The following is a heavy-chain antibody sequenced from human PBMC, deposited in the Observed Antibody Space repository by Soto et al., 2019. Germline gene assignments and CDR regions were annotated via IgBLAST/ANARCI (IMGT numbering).Heavy chain of an antibody. CDR1: GFTFSSYA. CDR2: ISGSGGST. J-gene: IGHJ4*02. D-gene: IGHD3-3*01. CDR3: AKDRPLRITIFGVVIPPRYFDY. Sequence: LRLSCAASGFTFSSYAMSWVRQAPGKGLEWVSAISGSGGSTYYADSVKGRFTISRDNSKNTLYLQMNSLRAEDTTVYYCAKDRPLRITIFGVVIPPRYFDYWGQGTLVTVSS. V-gene: IGHV3-23*01.